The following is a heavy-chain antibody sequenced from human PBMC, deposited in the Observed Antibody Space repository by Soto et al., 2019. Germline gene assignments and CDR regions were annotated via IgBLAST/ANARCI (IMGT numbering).Heavy chain of an antibody. J-gene: IGHJ4*02. D-gene: IGHD3-10*01. CDR1: GDTFNFYS. Sequence: QVQLVQSGAEVKRPGSSVKVSCKASGDTFNFYSINWVRQAPGLGLEWMGRVNPSGSMSNYAQKFQGRVPMTAATSTSAAYMELSRLSSEDTASDYCASRYGSGYRAFDSWGQGALVTVSS. V-gene: IGHV1-69*02. CDR3: ASRYGSGYRAFDS. CDR2: VNPSGSMS.